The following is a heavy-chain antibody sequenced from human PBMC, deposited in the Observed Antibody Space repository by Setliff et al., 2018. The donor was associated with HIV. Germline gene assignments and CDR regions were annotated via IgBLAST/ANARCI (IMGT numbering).Heavy chain of an antibody. CDR1: GGSITSSGYY. D-gene: IGHD2-2*01. Sequence: SETLSLTCIASGGSITSSGYYWGWIRQPPGKGLEWIGSIYYSGSTYYNPSLKSRVTISVDTSRNQFSLELSSVTAADTAVYNCATGPYRSQLHWGQGTLVTVSS. J-gene: IGHJ4*02. CDR2: IYYSGST. CDR3: ATGPYRSQLH. V-gene: IGHV4-39*07.